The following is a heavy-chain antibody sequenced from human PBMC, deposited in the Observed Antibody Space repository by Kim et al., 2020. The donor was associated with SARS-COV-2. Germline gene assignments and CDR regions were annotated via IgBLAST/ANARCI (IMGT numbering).Heavy chain of an antibody. CDR1: GGSISSGDFY. D-gene: IGHD6-13*01. J-gene: IGHJ6*02. Sequence: SETLSLTCTVSGGSISSGDFYWSWIRQPPGKGLEWIGYIYHSGSTYYNPSLKSRAIISVDTSKNQFSLKLISVTAADTAIYYCARDGKQPSYFYAMDVWGQGTTVTVSS. CDR2: IYHSGST. V-gene: IGHV4-30-4*01. CDR3: ARDGKQPSYFYAMDV.